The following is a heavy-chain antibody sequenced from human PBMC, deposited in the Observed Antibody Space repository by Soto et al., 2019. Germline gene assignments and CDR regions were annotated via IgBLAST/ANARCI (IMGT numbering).Heavy chain of an antibody. CDR2: IYYSGST. CDR3: VNGGCSGGSCYPWSSWFDP. J-gene: IGHJ5*02. CDR1: GGSISSNY. Sequence: PSETLSLTCTVSGGSISSNYWSWIRQPPGKGLEWIGYIYYSGSTKYNPSLKSRVTISVDTSKNQFSLKLSSVTAADTAVYYCVNGGCSGGSCYPWSSWFDPWGQGTLVTVS. D-gene: IGHD2-15*01. V-gene: IGHV4-59*08.